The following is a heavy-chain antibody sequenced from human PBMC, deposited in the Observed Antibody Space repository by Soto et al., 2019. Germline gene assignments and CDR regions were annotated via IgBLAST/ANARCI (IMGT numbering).Heavy chain of an antibody. V-gene: IGHV6-1*01. CDR3: TRHGAMGYYYDSSGRGDY. D-gene: IGHD3-22*01. CDR2: TYYRSRWYN. Sequence: SQTLSLTCAISGDSVSGNSAAWNWIRQSPSRGLEWLGRTYYRSRWYNDYAVSVKSRITVTPDTSKNQFSLHLNSVTPEDTAVYYCTRHGAMGYYYDSSGRGDYWGQGTLVTVSS. CDR1: GDSVSGNSAA. J-gene: IGHJ4*02.